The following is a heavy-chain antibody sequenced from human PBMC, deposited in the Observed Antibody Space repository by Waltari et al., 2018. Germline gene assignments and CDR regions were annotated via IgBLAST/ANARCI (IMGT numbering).Heavy chain of an antibody. CDR1: GGTFSSYA. V-gene: IGHV1-69*15. Sequence: QVQLVQSGAEVKKPGSSVKVSCKASGGTFSSYAISWVRQAPGQGLEWMGRIIPICGTGNYAQKFQGRVTITAYECTSTAYMELSSLRSEDTAVYYCARGEWKYYDSSGAYFDYWGQGTLVTVSS. CDR3: ARGEWKYYDSSGAYFDY. J-gene: IGHJ4*02. D-gene: IGHD3-22*01. CDR2: IIPICGTG.